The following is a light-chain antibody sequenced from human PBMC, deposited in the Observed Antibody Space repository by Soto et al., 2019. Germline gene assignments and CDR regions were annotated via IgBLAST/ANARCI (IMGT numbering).Light chain of an antibody. V-gene: IGKV3-15*01. Sequence: EIVMTQSPATLSVSPGEKATLSCRASQSVSNNLAWFQQKPGQVPRLLIYGASNRATGVSARFSGSGSGTEFTLTISSLQSEDFAVYYCQQYNNWPPKTFGQGTKVDIK. CDR1: QSVSNN. J-gene: IGKJ1*01. CDR3: QQYNNWPPKT. CDR2: GAS.